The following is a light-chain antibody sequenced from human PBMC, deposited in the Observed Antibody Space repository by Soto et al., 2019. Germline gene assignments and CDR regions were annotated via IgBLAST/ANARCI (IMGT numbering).Light chain of an antibody. Sequence: QSVLTQPPSASGSPGQSVAISCTGTSSDVGGYNYVSWYQQHPGKAPKLMIYEVNKRPSGVPDRFSGSKSGNTASLTVSGLQAEDEADYYCSSYTSNTTPVVFGGGTKVTVL. J-gene: IGLJ2*01. V-gene: IGLV2-8*01. CDR1: SSDVGGYNY. CDR2: EVN. CDR3: SSYTSNTTPVV.